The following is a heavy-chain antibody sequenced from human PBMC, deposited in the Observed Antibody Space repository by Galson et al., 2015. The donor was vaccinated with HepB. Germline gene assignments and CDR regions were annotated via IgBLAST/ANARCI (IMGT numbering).Heavy chain of an antibody. V-gene: IGHV3-21*01. CDR2: ISSSSSYI. CDR1: GFTFSSYS. CDR3: ARGGGSYSWDY. D-gene: IGHD1-26*01. Sequence: SLRLSCAASGFTFSSYSMNWVRQAPGKGLEWVSSISSSSSYIYYADSVKGRFTISRDDAKNSLYLQMNSLRAEDTAVYYCARGGGSYSWDYWGQGTLVTVSS. J-gene: IGHJ4*02.